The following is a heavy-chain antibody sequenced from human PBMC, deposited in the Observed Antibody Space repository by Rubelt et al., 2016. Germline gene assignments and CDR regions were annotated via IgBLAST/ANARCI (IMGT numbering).Heavy chain of an antibody. CDR1: GDTFSNYA. D-gene: IGHD6-19*01. J-gene: IGHJ4*02. V-gene: IGHV1-69*04. CDR2: IVPFLGLS. CDR3: ARDPSSGWCDY. Sequence: QVPLVQSGTAVEEPGSSVRVSCKASGDTFSNYAISWVRQAPGQGLEWMGRIVPFLGLSNYAQKFQGRVMITADKSTTSVYMERSSLRSDDTAVYFCARDPSSGWCDYWGQGTPVTVSS.